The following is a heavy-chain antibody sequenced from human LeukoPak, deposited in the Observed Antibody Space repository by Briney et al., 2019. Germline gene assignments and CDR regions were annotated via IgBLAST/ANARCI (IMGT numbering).Heavy chain of an antibody. Sequence: GGSLRLSCAASGFTFRSHSMNWVRQAPGKGLEWVSYISSSSSIIYYADSVKGRFTISRDNAKNSLYLQMNSLRVEDTAVYYCAKALRPTSSFSWFDPRGRGTLVTVSS. J-gene: IGHJ5*02. D-gene: IGHD6-13*01. CDR2: ISSSSSII. CDR3: AKALRPTSSFSWFDP. V-gene: IGHV3-48*04. CDR1: GFTFRSHS.